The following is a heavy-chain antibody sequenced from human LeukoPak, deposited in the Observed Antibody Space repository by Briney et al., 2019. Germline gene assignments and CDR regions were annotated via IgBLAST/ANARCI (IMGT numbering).Heavy chain of an antibody. J-gene: IGHJ4*02. CDR2: IKQDGSEK. Sequence: PGGSLRLSCAASGFTFSSYWMSWVRQAPGKGLEWVANIKQDGSEKYYVDSVKGRFTISRDNAKNSLYLQMNSLRAEDTAVYYCARGIRSWLGSLFDYWGQGTLVTVSS. CDR1: GFTFSSYW. CDR3: ARGIRSWLGSLFDY. D-gene: IGHD6-19*01. V-gene: IGHV3-7*01.